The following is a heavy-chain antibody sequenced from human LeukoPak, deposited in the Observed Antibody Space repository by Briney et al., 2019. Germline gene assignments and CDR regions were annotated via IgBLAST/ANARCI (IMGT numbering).Heavy chain of an antibody. V-gene: IGHV3-15*01. CDR1: GFNVSNHY. CDR2: ITSGGAT. D-gene: IGHD4-17*01. Sequence: GGSLRLSCAASGFNVSNHYMSWVRQAPGKGLEWVGRITSGGATDYAAPVKGRFIISRDNSKGTFYLQMNGLKTDDTAMYYCTWMATVRTVDFWGQGTLVTVSS. CDR3: TWMATVRTVDF. J-gene: IGHJ4*02.